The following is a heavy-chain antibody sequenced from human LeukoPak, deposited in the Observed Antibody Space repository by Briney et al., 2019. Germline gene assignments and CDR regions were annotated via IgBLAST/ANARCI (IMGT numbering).Heavy chain of an antibody. CDR1: GDSVSSNSAS. CDR2: TYYRSKWYN. J-gene: IGHJ4*02. D-gene: IGHD4-11*01. Sequence: SQTLSLTCAISGDSVSSNSASWTWIRQSPSRGLEWLGRTYYRSKWYNDCAVSVKGRITINADTSKNQFSLQLNSVTPEDTAVYYCARDGPTYYFDYWGQGTLVTVSS. CDR3: ARDGPTYYFDY. V-gene: IGHV6-1*01.